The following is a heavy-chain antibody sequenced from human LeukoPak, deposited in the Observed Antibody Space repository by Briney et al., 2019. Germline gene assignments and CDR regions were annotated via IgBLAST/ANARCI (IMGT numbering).Heavy chain of an antibody. CDR1: GYTFTGYY. CDR3: ASYFDWPPPHDY. J-gene: IGHJ4*02. Sequence: ASVKVSCKASGYTFTGYYMHWVRQAPGRGLEGMGRINPNSGGTNYAQKFQGRVTMTRDTSISTAYMELSRLISDDTAVYYCASYFDWPPPHDYWGQGTLVTVSS. CDR2: INPNSGGT. V-gene: IGHV1-2*06. D-gene: IGHD3-9*01.